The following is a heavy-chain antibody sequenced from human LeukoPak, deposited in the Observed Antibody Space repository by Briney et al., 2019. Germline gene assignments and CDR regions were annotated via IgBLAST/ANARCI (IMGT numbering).Heavy chain of an antibody. CDR1: GTSITNSRYY. J-gene: IGHJ4*02. V-gene: IGHV4-39*01. Sequence: PSETLSLTCTVSGTSITNSRYYWGWIRQPPGRGLEWNGSVYYTGSPSFNPSLKRRLAISVDPSKNQFSLKLSSVTAADTAVFHCASHGDYGDFAFDYWGQGTLVTVSS. D-gene: IGHD4-17*01. CDR2: VYYTGSP. CDR3: ASHGDYGDFAFDY.